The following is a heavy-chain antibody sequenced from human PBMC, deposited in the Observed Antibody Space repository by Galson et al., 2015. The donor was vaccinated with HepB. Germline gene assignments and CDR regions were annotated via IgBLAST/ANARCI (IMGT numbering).Heavy chain of an antibody. CDR3: TILGHHFGYSSR. J-gene: IGHJ4*02. D-gene: IGHD2-2*01. CDR2: IGRKRTHYAT. CDR1: RFSFSGTA. V-gene: IGHV3-73*01. Sequence: SLRLSCAGARFSFSGTAIHWGRQASVTALDWIGRIGRKRTHYATASKAPVKGRFTISRNDSKNTADRQMNSPRTGDTAVYYSTILGHHFGYSSRWGQGTLVTVSS.